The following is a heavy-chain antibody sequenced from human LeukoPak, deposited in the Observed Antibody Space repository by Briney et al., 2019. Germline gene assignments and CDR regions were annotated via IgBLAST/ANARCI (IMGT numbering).Heavy chain of an antibody. V-gene: IGHV3-53*01. CDR2: ISNGGDP. D-gene: IGHD2/OR15-2a*01. CDR1: GFVITANY. Sequence: GGSLRLSCAASGFVITANYLAWARQAPGKGLEWVSTISNGGDPFYGDSVKGRSTISRDESTNTFSLQLDSLRVEDMGVYYCALLSGGTFDYWGQGTQVTVAS. J-gene: IGHJ4*02. CDR3: ALLSGGTFDY.